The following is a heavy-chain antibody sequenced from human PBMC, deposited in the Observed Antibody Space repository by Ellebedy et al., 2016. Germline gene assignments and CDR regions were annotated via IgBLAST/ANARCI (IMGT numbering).Heavy chain of an antibody. CDR1: GFTFSSYG. Sequence: GESLKISXAASGFTFSSYGMHWVRQAPGKGLEWVAVISYDGSNKYYADSVKGRFTISRDNSKNTLYLQMNSLRAEDTAVYYCARGGSTSWMGLFDYWGQGTLVTVSS. D-gene: IGHD2-2*01. J-gene: IGHJ4*02. CDR2: ISYDGSNK. CDR3: ARGGSTSWMGLFDY. V-gene: IGHV3-30*03.